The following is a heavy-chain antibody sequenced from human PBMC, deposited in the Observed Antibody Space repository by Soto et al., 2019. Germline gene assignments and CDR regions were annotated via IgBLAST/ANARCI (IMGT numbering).Heavy chain of an antibody. CDR2: ISWTGASI. CDR3: ANLPLYGSGFDC. D-gene: IGHD3-10*01. CDR1: GFTFDDYA. V-gene: IGHV3-9*01. Sequence: EVQLVESGGGLVQPGRSLRLSCAASGFTFDDYAIQWFRQAPGLGLEWVAGISWTGASIGYADSVKGRFTISRDNVKNSLHLQMNSLRSEDTALYYCANLPLYGSGFDCWGQGTLVTVSS. J-gene: IGHJ4*02.